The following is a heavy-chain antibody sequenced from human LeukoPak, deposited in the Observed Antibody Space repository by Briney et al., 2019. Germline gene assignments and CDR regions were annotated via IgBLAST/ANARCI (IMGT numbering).Heavy chain of an antibody. CDR1: GFTFSSYW. V-gene: IGHV3-74*01. J-gene: IGHJ6*03. D-gene: IGHD6-19*01. Sequence: PGGSLRLSCAASGFTFSSYWMHWVRQAPGKGLVWVSRINSDGSSTSYADSVKGRFTISRDNAKNTLYLQMNSLRAEDTAVYYCASPIAVADYYYYYYMDVRGKGTTVTVSS. CDR3: ASPIAVADYYYYYYMDV. CDR2: INSDGSST.